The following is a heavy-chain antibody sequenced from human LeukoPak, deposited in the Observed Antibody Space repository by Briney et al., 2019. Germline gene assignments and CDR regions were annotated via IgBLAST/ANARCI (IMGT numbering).Heavy chain of an antibody. CDR1: GFTVSSNY. J-gene: IGHJ4*02. V-gene: IGHV3-53*01. CDR2: IYSDGST. D-gene: IGHD1-26*01. Sequence: GGSLRLSCAASGFTVSSNYMSWVRQAPGKGLEWVSVIYSDGSTYYADSVKGRFTISRDNSKNTLYLQMNSLRAEDTAVYYCARVPGNPNYFDYWGQGTLVTVSS. CDR3: ARVPGNPNYFDY.